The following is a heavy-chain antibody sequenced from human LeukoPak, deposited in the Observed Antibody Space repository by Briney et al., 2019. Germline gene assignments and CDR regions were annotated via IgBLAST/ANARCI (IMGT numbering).Heavy chain of an antibody. Sequence: PSETLSLTCTVAGGSISSSSYYWGWIRQPPGKGLEWLGSIYYSGSTYYNPSLKSRVTISVDTSKNQFSLKLSSVTAADTAVYYCARRSGYYFTFDYWGQGTLVTVSS. CDR3: ARRSGYYFTFDY. D-gene: IGHD3-22*01. CDR1: GGSISSSSYY. CDR2: IYYSGST. V-gene: IGHV4-39*07. J-gene: IGHJ4*02.